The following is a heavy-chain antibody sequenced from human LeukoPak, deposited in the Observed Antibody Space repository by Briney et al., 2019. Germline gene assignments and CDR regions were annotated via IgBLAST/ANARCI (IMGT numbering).Heavy chain of an antibody. CDR1: GFTFSSYW. CDR2: ISSSSYI. V-gene: IGHV3-21*01. Sequence: GGSLRLSCAASGFTFSSYWMGWVRRAPGKGLEWVSSISSSSYIYYADSVKGRFTISRDNAKNSLYLQMNSLRAEDTAVYYCARDLRSHYGDDYWGQGTLVTVSS. D-gene: IGHD3-10*01. CDR3: ARDLRSHYGDDY. J-gene: IGHJ4*02.